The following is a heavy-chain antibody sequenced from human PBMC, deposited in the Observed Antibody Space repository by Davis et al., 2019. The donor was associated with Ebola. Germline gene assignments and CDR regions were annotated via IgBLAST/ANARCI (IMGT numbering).Heavy chain of an antibody. D-gene: IGHD6-13*01. CDR3: ARDQGSSWYVGYYYGMDV. J-gene: IGHJ6*02. Sequence: GESLKISCAASGFTFSSYAMHWVRQAPGKGLEWVAVISYDGSNKYYADSVKGRFTISRDNAKNSLYLQMNSLRDEDTAVYYCARDQGSSWYVGYYYGMDVWGQGTTVTVSS. CDR1: GFTFSSYA. CDR2: ISYDGSNK. V-gene: IGHV3-30-3*01.